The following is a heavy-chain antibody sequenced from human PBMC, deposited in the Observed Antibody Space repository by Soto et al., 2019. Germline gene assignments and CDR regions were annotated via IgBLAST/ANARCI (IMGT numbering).Heavy chain of an antibody. D-gene: IGHD3-3*01. CDR1: GGSISSSSYY. V-gene: IGHV4-39*01. Sequence: PSETLSLTCTVSGGSISSSSYYWGWIRQPPGKGLEWIGSIYYSGSTYYNPSLKSRVTISVDTSKNQFSLKLSSVTAADTAVYYCARQGLRFLEWLSYFDYWGQGTLVTVSS. CDR2: IYYSGST. CDR3: ARQGLRFLEWLSYFDY. J-gene: IGHJ4*02.